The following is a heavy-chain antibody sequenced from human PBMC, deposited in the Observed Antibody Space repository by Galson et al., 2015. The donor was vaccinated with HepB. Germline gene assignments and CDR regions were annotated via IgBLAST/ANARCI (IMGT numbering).Heavy chain of an antibody. CDR2: ISYDGRNK. D-gene: IGHD2-8*01. J-gene: IGHJ4*02. CDR3: ARDSGNGGSQD. Sequence: SLRLSCAASGFTFSNYGMHWVRQAPGKGLEWVAVISYDGRNKYYADSVKGRFTISRDNSKNTLYLQMNSLRAEDTAVYYCARDSGNGGSQDWGQGTLVSVSS. CDR1: GFTFSNYG. V-gene: IGHV3-30*03.